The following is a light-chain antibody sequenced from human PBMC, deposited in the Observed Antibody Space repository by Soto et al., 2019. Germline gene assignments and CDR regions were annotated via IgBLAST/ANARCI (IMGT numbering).Light chain of an antibody. CDR1: QSVSSSY. CDR2: DAS. J-gene: IGKJ5*01. CDR3: QQYAYSPIT. V-gene: IGKV3-20*01. Sequence: EIVLTQSPGTLSLSPGERATLSCRASQSVSSSYLAWYQQKPGQAPRLLIYDASSRATGIPDRFSGSGSGTDFTLTISRLEPEDFAVFYCQQYAYSPITFGQGTRLEI.